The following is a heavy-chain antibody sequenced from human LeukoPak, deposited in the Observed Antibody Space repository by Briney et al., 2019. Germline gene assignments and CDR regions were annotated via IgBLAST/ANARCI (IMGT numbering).Heavy chain of an antibody. D-gene: IGHD5-12*01. CDR3: AKKTSGYFPFDY. CDR2: ISGSSDTT. V-gene: IGHV3-23*01. Sequence: GGSLRLSCAASGFTFSSYSMSWARQAPGEGLEWVSIISGSSDTTYYADSVKGRFTISRDNSMNALYLQMNSLRAEDTAVYYCAKKTSGYFPFDYWGQGTLVTVSS. CDR1: GFTFSSYS. J-gene: IGHJ4*02.